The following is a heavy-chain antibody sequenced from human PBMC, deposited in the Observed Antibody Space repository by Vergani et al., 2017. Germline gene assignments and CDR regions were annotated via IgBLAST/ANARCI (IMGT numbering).Heavy chain of an antibody. CDR3: ARVGTSSNRDYFDY. Sequence: QVQLVQSGAEVKKPGASVKVSCKASGYTFTDYFMHWVRQAPGQGLEWMGWINPNSGGTNYAPKFQGRVTMTRDTSISTVYMELSNLRSDDTAVYYCARVGTSSNRDYFDYWGQETLVTVSS. V-gene: IGHV1-2*02. CDR1: GYTFTDYF. D-gene: IGHD2-2*01. J-gene: IGHJ4*02. CDR2: INPNSGGT.